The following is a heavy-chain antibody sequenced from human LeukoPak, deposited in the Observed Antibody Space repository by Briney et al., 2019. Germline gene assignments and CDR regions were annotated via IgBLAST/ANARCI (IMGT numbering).Heavy chain of an antibody. CDR2: IIPIFGTG. Sequence: KISCKGSGYSFTSYWISWWRQAPGQGLEWMGGIIPIFGTGNYAQKFQGRVTITADKSTSTAYMELSSLRSEDTAVYYCARSAFGYSPHYYYYYMDVWGKGTTVTVSS. CDR1: GYSFTSYW. J-gene: IGHJ6*03. CDR3: ARSAFGYSPHYYYYYMDV. V-gene: IGHV1-69*06. D-gene: IGHD5-24*01.